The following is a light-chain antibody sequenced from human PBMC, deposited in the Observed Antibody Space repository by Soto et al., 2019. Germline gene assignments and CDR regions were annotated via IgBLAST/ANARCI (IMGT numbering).Light chain of an antibody. J-gene: IGKJ4*01. Sequence: DIQMTQSPSSLSASVGDKLTITCRANQSITNFLNWYQKKPGEVPKLLIYAASRLESGVPSRFSGSGSGTDFALTINSLQPEDFATYYCQQSYTTPRLSFGGVTRLEFK. CDR2: AAS. CDR3: QQSYTTPRLS. V-gene: IGKV1-39*01. CDR1: QSITNF.